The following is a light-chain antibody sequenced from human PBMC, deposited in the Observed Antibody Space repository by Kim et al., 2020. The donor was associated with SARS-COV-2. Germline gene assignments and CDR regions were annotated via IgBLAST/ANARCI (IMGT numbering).Light chain of an antibody. V-gene: IGKV4-1*01. Sequence: IVMTQSPDSLAVSLGERATINCKTSQSVLYSSSNKNFLAWYQQKPGQPPKLLFYWASTRQSGVFDRFSGSGSGTDFTLTISSLQAEDVAVYYCQQYYRTPWTFGQGTKVDIK. J-gene: IGKJ1*01. CDR3: QQYYRTPWT. CDR2: WAS. CDR1: QSVLYSSSNKNF.